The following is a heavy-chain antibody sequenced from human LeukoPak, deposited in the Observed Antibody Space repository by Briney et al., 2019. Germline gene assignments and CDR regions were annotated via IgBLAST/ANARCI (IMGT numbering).Heavy chain of an antibody. J-gene: IGHJ4*02. CDR3: ARGRSDDYGDF. CDR1: GFTFSSYS. V-gene: IGHV3-21*01. Sequence: GGSLSLSCAASGFTFSSYSMNWVRQAPGKGLESVSSISSSSSYIYYADSVKGRFTISRDNAKNSLYLQMNSLRAEDTAVYYCARGRSDDYGDFWGQGTLVTASS. CDR2: ISSSSSYI.